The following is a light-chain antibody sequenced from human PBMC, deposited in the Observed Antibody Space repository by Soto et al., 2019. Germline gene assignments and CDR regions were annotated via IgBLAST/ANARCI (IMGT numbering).Light chain of an antibody. J-gene: IGLJ1*01. V-gene: IGLV2-14*01. CDR1: SSDVGGYNY. Sequence: QSVLTQPASVSGSPGQWITISCTGTSSDVGGYNYVSWYQQHPVKAPKLMIYDVTNRPSGVSDRFSGSKSGNTASLTISGLQAEDEADYYCSSYTSSSTPYVFGTGTKATVL. CDR3: SSYTSSSTPYV. CDR2: DVT.